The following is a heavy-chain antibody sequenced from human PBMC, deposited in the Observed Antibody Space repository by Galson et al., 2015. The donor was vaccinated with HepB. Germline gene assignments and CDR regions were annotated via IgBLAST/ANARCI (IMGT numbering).Heavy chain of an antibody. J-gene: IGHJ6*02. Sequence: SVKVSCKASGVTFSSHGISWVRQAPGQGLEWMGGIVPMLGTPNYAQKFQGRVTITADESTSTAYMELRSLRSEDTAVYYCARDSVSYSSGWYRDYYYYGLDVWGQGTTVTVSS. CDR3: ARDSVSYSSGWYRDYYYYGLDV. D-gene: IGHD6-19*01. CDR1: GVTFSSHG. CDR2: IVPMLGTP. V-gene: IGHV1-69*13.